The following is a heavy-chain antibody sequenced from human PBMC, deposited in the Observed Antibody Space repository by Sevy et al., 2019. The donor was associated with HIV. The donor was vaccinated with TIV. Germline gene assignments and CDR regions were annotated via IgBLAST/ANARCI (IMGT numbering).Heavy chain of an antibody. Sequence: ASVKVSCRASGCTFTSNGIAWVRQAPGQGLEWMGRINTNNGNANYAQKYQGRVTMTTDTSTSTGYMELRSLRSDDTAMYYCARDRGYCSGGSCYIQQWGHGTLVTVSS. CDR2: INTNNGNA. CDR3: ARDRGYCSGGSCYIQQ. CDR1: GCTFTSNG. D-gene: IGHD2-15*01. J-gene: IGHJ1*01. V-gene: IGHV1-18*01.